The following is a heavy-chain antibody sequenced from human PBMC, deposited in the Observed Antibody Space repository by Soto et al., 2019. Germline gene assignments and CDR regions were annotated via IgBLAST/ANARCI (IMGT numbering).Heavy chain of an antibody. CDR3: VHLSPQLGVDY. V-gene: IGHV5-51*01. CDR1: GFSFTSYW. Sequence: GESLKISCKGSGFSFTSYWIGWVRQMPGKGLEWMGIIYPGDSDTRYSPSFQGQVTISADKSISTAYLQWSSLKASDTAMYYCVHLSPQLGVDYWGQGTLVTVSS. J-gene: IGHJ4*02. CDR2: IYPGDSDT. D-gene: IGHD1-1*01.